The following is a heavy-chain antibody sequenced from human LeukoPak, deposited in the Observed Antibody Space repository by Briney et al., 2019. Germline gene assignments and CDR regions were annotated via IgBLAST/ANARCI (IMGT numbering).Heavy chain of an antibody. CDR1: GVTVSSYL. CDR2: ISSGGIT. V-gene: IGHV3-53*01. CDR3: ARGRGGD. J-gene: IGHJ4*02. D-gene: IGHD2-15*01. Sequence: GGSLRLSCAVSGVTVSSYLMGWVRQAPGKGLEWVSLISSGGITYYADSVKGRFTISRDNSKNTLYLQMNSLRAEDTAFYYCARGRGGDWGQGALVTVSS.